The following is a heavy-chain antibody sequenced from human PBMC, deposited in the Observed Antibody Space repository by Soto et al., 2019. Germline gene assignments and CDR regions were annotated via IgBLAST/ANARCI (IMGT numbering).Heavy chain of an antibody. Sequence: QVQLVESGGGVVQPGRSLRLSCAASGFTFSSYGMHWVRQAPGKGLEWVAVIWYDNTNEYYADSVKGRFTISRDNSKNTLYLQMNSLRAEDTAVYYCARDPDSSWYYFDHWGQGTLVTVSS. CDR3: ARDPDSSWYYFDH. V-gene: IGHV3-33*01. CDR1: GFTFSSYG. D-gene: IGHD6-13*01. J-gene: IGHJ4*02. CDR2: IWYDNTNE.